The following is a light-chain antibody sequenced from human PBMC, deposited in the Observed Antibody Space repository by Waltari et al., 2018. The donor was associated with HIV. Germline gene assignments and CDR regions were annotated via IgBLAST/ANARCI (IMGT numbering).Light chain of an antibody. J-gene: IGLJ2*01. CDR1: RRDIGAYDS. CDR2: EVS. Sequence: QSALTQPPSASGSLGQSVTISCTGSRRDIGAYDSVSWFQQHPNNAPKLLLYEVSKRPSGVPDRFSGSRSGETAFLSVSGLQPDDTAGYFCSSYGDNIRVLFGGGTNLTVL. CDR3: SSYGDNIRVL. V-gene: IGLV2-8*01.